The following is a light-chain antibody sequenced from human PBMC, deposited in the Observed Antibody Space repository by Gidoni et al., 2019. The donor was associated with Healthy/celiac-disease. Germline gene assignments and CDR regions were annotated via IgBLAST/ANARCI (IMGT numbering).Light chain of an antibody. Sequence: DIQITQSPSSLSASVGDRVTITCRASQSIRSYLNWYQQKPGKAPKLLIYAASSLQSGVTARFSGSGSGTDFTLTISSLQPEDFATDYCQQSYSTPLTCGGGTKVEIK. V-gene: IGKV1-39*01. J-gene: IGKJ4*01. CDR1: QSIRSY. CDR3: QQSYSTPLT. CDR2: AAS.